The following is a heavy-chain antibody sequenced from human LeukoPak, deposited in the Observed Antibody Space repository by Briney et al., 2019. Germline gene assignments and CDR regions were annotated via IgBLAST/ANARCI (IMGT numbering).Heavy chain of an antibody. CDR3: AKDGGYCSSTSCQNYYYYYMDV. V-gene: IGHV3-30*02. CDR1: GFTFSSYG. J-gene: IGHJ6*03. Sequence: GGSLRLSCAASGFTFSSYGMHWVRQAPGKGLEWVAFIRYDGSNKYYADSVKGRFTISRDNSKNTLYLQVNSLRAEDTAVYYCAKDGGYCSSTSCQNYYYYYMDVWGKGTTVTVSS. CDR2: IRYDGSNK. D-gene: IGHD2-2*03.